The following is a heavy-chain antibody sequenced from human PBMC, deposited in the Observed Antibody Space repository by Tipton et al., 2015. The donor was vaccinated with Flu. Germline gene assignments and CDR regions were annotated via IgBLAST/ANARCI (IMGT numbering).Heavy chain of an antibody. J-gene: IGHJ6*02. CDR2: INHSGST. V-gene: IGHV4-34*01. CDR1: GGSFSGYY. CDR3: ARGLIAAAGRGGNYYYYGMDV. D-gene: IGHD6-13*01. Sequence: TLSLTCAVYGGSFSGYYWSWIRQPPGKGLEWIGEINHSGSTNYNPSLTSRVTISVDTSKNQFSLKLSSVTAADTAVYYCARGLIAAAGRGGNYYYYGMDVWGQGTTVTVSS.